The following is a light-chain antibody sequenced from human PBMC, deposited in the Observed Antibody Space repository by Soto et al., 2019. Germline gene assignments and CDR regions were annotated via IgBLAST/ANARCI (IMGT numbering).Light chain of an antibody. J-gene: IGKJ2*01. Sequence: DIQMTQSPSSLSASVGDRVIITCRASQTISSHLNWYQQKPGKAPNLLVYAASSLQSGVPSRFTGSGSGTDFTLTISSLQPEDFGLYYCQHYHNFPRTFGQGTKLEIK. CDR3: QHYHNFPRT. V-gene: IGKV1-39*01. CDR1: QTISSH. CDR2: AAS.